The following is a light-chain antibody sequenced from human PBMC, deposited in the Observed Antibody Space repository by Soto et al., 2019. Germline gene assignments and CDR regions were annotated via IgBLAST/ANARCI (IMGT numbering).Light chain of an antibody. CDR1: SSNIGAGYD. J-gene: IGLJ1*01. CDR3: QTYICSLTGYV. Sequence: QSVLTQPPSVSGAPGQRVTISCTGSSSNIGAGYDVHWYQQLPGTAPKLLIYGNSNRPSGVPDRFSGSKSGTSASLAITGLQAEYEADYYCQTYICSLTGYVFGPGTKV. V-gene: IGLV1-40*01. CDR2: GNS.